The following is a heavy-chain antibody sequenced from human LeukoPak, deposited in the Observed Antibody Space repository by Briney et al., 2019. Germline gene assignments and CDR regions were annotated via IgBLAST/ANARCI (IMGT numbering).Heavy chain of an antibody. CDR1: GGSISSGSYY. CDR3: ATDGKYCNSGDY. V-gene: IGHV4-39*02. J-gene: IGHJ4*02. Sequence: SETLSLTCTVSGGSISSGSYYWGWIRQPPGKGLEWIGNIYFSGGTYYNPSLKTRVTISVDTSKNQFSLNLRSVTAADTAVYYCATDGKYCNSGDYWGQGALVTVSS. D-gene: IGHD2/OR15-2a*01. CDR2: IYFSGGT.